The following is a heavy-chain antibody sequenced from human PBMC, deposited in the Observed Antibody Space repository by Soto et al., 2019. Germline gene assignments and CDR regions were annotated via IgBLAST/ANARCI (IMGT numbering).Heavy chain of an antibody. Sequence: ASVKVSCKASGYTFTNSGISWVRQAPGQGLEWMEWISTDNGNTNYAQQFQGRVSMTRDTSTSTAYMELSSLRSEDTAVYYCARDMGFGLSDYWGQGTLVTVSS. D-gene: IGHD3-10*01. CDR3: ARDMGFGLSDY. J-gene: IGHJ4*02. V-gene: IGHV1-18*01. CDR1: GYTFTNSG. CDR2: ISTDNGNT.